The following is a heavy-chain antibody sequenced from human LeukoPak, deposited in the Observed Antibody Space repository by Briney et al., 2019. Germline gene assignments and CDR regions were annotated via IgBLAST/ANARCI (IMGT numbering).Heavy chain of an antibody. J-gene: IGHJ5*02. Sequence: PGGSLRLSCGGSGFTFSNHAMSWVRQSSGKGLEWVSVISGGGDTTYYADSVKGRFTISRDNSKNTLYLQMNSLRAEDTAIYYCAKEPQHCGGVTCTSRIARGYAWLDPWGQGTLVTVSS. CDR1: GFTFSNHA. CDR3: AKEPQHCGGVTCTSRIARGYAWLDP. CDR2: ISGGGDTT. V-gene: IGHV3-23*01. D-gene: IGHD2-21*01.